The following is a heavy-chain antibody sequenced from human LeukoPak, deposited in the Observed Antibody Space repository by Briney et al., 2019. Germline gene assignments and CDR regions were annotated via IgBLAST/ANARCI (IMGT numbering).Heavy chain of an antibody. J-gene: IGHJ3*02. V-gene: IGHV1-2*06. D-gene: IGHD1-26*01. CDR1: GYTFTGYY. CDR2: VNPNSGGT. Sequence: ASVKVSCKASGYTFTGYYMHWVRQAPGQGLEWMGRVNPNSGGTNYAQKFQGRVTMTRDTSISTAYMELSRLRSDDTAVYYCATLEPYVGKDAFDIWGQETMVTVSS. CDR3: ATLEPYVGKDAFDI.